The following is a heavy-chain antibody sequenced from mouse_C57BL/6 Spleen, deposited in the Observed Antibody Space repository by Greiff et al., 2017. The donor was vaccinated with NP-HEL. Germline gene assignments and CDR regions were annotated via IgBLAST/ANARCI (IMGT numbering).Heavy chain of an antibody. Sequence: QVQLQQSGAELVRPGTSVKVSCKASGYAFTNYLIEWVKQRPGQGLEWIGVINPGSGGTNYNEKFKGKATLTADKSSSTAYMQLSSLTSEDSAVYFCARGRGLANWLDYWGQGTTLTVSS. V-gene: IGHV1-54*01. D-gene: IGHD4-1*01. CDR1: GYAFTNYL. CDR2: INPGSGGT. CDR3: ARGRGLANWLDY. J-gene: IGHJ2*01.